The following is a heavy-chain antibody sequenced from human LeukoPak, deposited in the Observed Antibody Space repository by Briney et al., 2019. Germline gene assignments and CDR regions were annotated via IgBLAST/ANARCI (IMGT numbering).Heavy chain of an antibody. D-gene: IGHD3-10*01. CDR2: IKPDGGEK. CDR1: GFTFSTYW. Sequence: GGSLRLSCAASGFTFSTYWMTWVRQSPGKGLEWAANIKPDGGEKYFVDSVKGRFSISRDNAKNALYLEMNSLRAEDTAEYFCARERMYSGSGSTYPYYDYWGQGTLVTVSS. V-gene: IGHV3-7*01. J-gene: IGHJ4*02. CDR3: ARERMYSGSGSTYPYYDY.